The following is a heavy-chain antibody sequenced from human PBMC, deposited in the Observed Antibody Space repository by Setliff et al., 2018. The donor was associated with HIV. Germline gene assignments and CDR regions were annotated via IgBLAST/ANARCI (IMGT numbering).Heavy chain of an antibody. D-gene: IGHD1-26*01. J-gene: IGHJ4*02. V-gene: IGHV4-34*01. Sequence: SETLSLTCAVYGGSFSDYYWTWIRQPPGKGLEWIGEINHSGSTNYNMSLWSRVTISLDASRNQFSLELISVTAADTAVYYCAGGPGTTSIDYWAQGTLVTVSS. CDR2: INHSGST. CDR1: GGSFSDYY. CDR3: AGGPGTTSIDY.